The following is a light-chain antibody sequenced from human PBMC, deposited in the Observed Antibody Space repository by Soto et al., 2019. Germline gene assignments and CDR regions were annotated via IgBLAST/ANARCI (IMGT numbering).Light chain of an antibody. Sequence: VLTQSPATLSLSPGDTAVLSCRASQNIGNYFAWYQHKPGLAPRLLIYDSSTRATGAPARFSGSGSGPESTHTSSSLQAEDFGIYYCHLRTYWPAEFTFGPGTRVDLK. V-gene: IGKV3-11*01. CDR1: QNIGNY. CDR3: HLRTYWPAEFT. J-gene: IGKJ3*01. CDR2: DSS.